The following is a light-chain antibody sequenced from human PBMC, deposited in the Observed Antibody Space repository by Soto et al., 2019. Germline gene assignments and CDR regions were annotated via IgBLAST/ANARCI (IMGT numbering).Light chain of an antibody. CDR1: QSVSSSY. CDR3: QQYGASPR. Sequence: DIVLTQSPGTLSLSPGERATLSCRASQSVSSSYLAWYQHKPGQAPRLLIHGASNRATGIPDRFSGSGSGTDFTLTINRLEPEDFAVYFCQQYGASPRFGQGTRLEIK. J-gene: IGKJ5*01. CDR2: GAS. V-gene: IGKV3-20*01.